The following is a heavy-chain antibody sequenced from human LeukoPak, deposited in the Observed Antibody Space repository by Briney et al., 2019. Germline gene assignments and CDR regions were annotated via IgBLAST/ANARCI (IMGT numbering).Heavy chain of an antibody. V-gene: IGHV3-33*08. D-gene: IGHD6-19*01. Sequence: GGSLTLSCAASGFNTWMIWVRQAPGKGLEWVALIWYDGSNKYYADSVKGRFTISRDNSKNTLYLQMNSLRAEDTAIYYCARDPGGSGYSFDSWGQGTLVSVSS. CDR3: ARDPGGSGYSFDS. CDR2: IWYDGSNK. CDR1: GFNTW. J-gene: IGHJ4*02.